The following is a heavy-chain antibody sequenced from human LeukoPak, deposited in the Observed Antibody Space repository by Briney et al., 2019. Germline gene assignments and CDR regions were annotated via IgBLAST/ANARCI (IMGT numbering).Heavy chain of an antibody. J-gene: IGHJ4*02. Sequence: ASVKVSCKASGYTFTSYGISWVRQAPGQGLEWMGWISAYNGNTNYAQKLQGRVTMTTDTSTSTAYMELRSLRSDDTAVYYCARYYGSGSYYGVYDYWGPGTLVTVSS. CDR1: GYTFTSYG. CDR3: ARYYGSGSYYGVYDY. D-gene: IGHD3-10*01. V-gene: IGHV1-18*04. CDR2: ISAYNGNT.